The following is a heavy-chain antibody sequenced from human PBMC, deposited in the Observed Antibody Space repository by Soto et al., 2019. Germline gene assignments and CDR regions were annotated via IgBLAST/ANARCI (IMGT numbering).Heavy chain of an antibody. CDR3: AKGGQQWLVTSDFNY. CDR2: ISYDEINK. J-gene: IGHJ4*02. D-gene: IGHD6-19*01. V-gene: IGHV3-30*18. Sequence: PGGSLRLSCAASGFTFSSYGMHWVRQAPGKGLEWVAVISYDEINKFYADSVKGRFTISRDNSKNTLYLQMNSLRAEDTAVYYCAKGGQQWLVTSDFNYWGQGALVTVS. CDR1: GFTFSSYG.